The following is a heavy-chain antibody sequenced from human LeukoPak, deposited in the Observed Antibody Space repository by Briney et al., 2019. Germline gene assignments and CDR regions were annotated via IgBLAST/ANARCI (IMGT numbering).Heavy chain of an antibody. V-gene: IGHV3-30*04. CDR3: ARSRSDFDWLLYADY. CDR2: ISYDGSNK. D-gene: IGHD3-9*01. J-gene: IGHJ4*02. Sequence: GRSLRLSCAASGFTFSSYAMHWVRQAPGKGLEWVAVISYDGSNKYYADSVKGRFTISRDSSKNTLYLQMNSLRAEDTAVYYCARSRSDFDWLLYADYWGQGTLVTVSS. CDR1: GFTFSSYA.